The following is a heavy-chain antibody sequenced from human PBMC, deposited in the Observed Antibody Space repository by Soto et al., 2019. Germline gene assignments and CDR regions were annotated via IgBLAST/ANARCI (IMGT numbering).Heavy chain of an antibody. CDR1: GFTFSSYS. D-gene: IGHD2-15*01. V-gene: IGHV3-21*01. CDR3: ARAVPTFSGGSCFDY. J-gene: IGHJ4*02. CDR2: ISSSSSYI. Sequence: PGGSLRLSCAASGFTFSSYSMNWVRQAPGKGLEWVSSISSSSSYIYYADSVKGRFTISRDNAKNSLYLQMNSLRAEDTAVYYCARAVPTFSGGSCFDYWGQGTLVTVSS.